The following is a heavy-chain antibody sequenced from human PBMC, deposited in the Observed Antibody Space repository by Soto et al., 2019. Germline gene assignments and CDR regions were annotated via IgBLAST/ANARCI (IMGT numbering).Heavy chain of an antibody. V-gene: IGHV3-74*01. CDR1: GFDFSNTW. CDR2: INSDGTSI. D-gene: IGHD3-22*01. CDR3: AKDETMIVVVILDY. J-gene: IGHJ4*02. Sequence: GGSLRLSCAASGFDFSNTWIHWVRQVPGKGLVWVSRINSDGTSIIYADSVKGRFTISRDNSKNTLYLQMNSLRAEDTAVYYCAKDETMIVVVILDYWGQGTLVTVSS.